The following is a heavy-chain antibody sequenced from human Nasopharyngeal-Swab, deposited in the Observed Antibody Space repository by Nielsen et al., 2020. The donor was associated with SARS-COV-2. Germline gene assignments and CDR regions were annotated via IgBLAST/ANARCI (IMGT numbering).Heavy chain of an antibody. V-gene: IGHV1-18*01. CDR1: GYTFTSYG. Sequence: ASVKVSCKASGYTFTSYGISWVRQAPGQGLEWMGWISAYNGNTNYAQKLQGRVTMTTDTSTSTAYMELRSLRSDDTAVYYCAREGVYDYVWGSYRLNWFDPWGHGTAVTVSS. CDR2: ISAYNGNT. D-gene: IGHD3-16*02. J-gene: IGHJ5*02. CDR3: AREGVYDYVWGSYRLNWFDP.